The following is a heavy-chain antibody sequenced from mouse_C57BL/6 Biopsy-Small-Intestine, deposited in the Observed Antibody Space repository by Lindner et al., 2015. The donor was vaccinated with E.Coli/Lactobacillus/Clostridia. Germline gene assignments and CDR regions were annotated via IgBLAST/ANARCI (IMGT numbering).Heavy chain of an antibody. CDR1: GYMFTDYY. CDR2: INPSDGWT. Sequence: SVKVSCKASGYMFTDYYIHWVRQAPGQGLEWMGYINPSDGWTYSAQKFQGRVTMTTDTSISTVYLEVRSDDTAVYYCAREPISWRNDLDCWGRGTLVTVPS. D-gene: IGHD2-12*01. V-gene: IGHV1-22*01. J-gene: IGHJ4*01. CDR3: AREPISWRNDLDC.